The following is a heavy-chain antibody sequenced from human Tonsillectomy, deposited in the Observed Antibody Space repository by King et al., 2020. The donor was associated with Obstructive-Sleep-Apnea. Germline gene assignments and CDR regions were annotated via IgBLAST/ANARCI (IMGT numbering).Heavy chain of an antibody. J-gene: IGHJ4*02. V-gene: IGHV3-7*03. CDR2: INQDGSGK. D-gene: IGHD6-19*01. CDR3: GCDTFNVGRAVERRFDY. Sequence: LVQSGGGLVQPGGSLRLSCAASGITLSHYWMSWVRQAPGKGLEWVANINQDGSGKNYVDSVKGRFTISRDNARNSLSLQMDSLRAEDTAIYFCGCDTFNVGRAVERRFDYWGQGTLVTVSS. CDR1: GITLSHYW.